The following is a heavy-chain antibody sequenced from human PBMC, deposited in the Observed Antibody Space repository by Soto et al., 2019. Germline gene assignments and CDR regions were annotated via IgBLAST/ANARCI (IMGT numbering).Heavy chain of an antibody. J-gene: IGHJ3*02. CDR1: GGTFRSYA. V-gene: IGHV1-69*06. CDR2: IIPIFGTA. D-gene: IGHD3-22*01. CDR3: ARVGYYYDSSGPEGAFDI. Sequence: QVQLVKSGAEVKKPGSSVKVSCKASGGTFRSYAISWVRQAPGQGLEWMGGIIPIFGTANYAQKFQGRVTITADKSTSTAYMELSSLRSEDTAVYYCARVGYYYDSSGPEGAFDIWGQGTMVTVSS.